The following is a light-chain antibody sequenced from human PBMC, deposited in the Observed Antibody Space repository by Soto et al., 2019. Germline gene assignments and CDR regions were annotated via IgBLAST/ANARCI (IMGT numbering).Light chain of an antibody. CDR1: QGISNW. CDR3: QQYSSHSRT. J-gene: IGKJ1*01. V-gene: IGKV1-5*01. Sequence: DLQMTQSPSTLSASVGDRVTITCRACQGISNWLAWYQQKPGKAPRLLMYDASILASGVPSRFSGSGSGTEFTLTISSLQPDDFATYYCQQYSSHSRTVGQGTKVDSK. CDR2: DAS.